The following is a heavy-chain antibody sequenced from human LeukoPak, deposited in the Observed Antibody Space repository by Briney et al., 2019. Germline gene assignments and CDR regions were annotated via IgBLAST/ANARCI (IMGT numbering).Heavy chain of an antibody. J-gene: IGHJ2*01. CDR3: ARDRRTMIASRWYFDL. CDR2: INHSGST. D-gene: IGHD3-22*01. Sequence: KPSETLSLTCAVYGGSFSGYYWCWIRQPPGKGLEWIGEINHSGSTNYNPSLKSRVTMSVDTSKNQFSLKLSSVTAADTAVYYCARDRRTMIASRWYFDLWGRGTLVTVSS. CDR1: GGSFSGYY. V-gene: IGHV4-34*01.